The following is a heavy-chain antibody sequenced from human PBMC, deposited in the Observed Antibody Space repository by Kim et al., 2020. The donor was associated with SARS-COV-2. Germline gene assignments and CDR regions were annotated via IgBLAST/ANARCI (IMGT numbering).Heavy chain of an antibody. J-gene: IGHJ6*02. D-gene: IGHD6-13*01. CDR3: ARAGIAAAVYYYGMDV. V-gene: IGHV3-48*03. Sequence: SVKGRFTISRDNAKNSLYLQMNSLRAEDTAVYYCARAGIAAAVYYYGMDVWGQGTTVTVSS.